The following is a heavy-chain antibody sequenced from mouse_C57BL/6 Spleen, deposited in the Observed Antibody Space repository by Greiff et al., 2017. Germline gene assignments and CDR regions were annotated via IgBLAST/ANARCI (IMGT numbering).Heavy chain of an antibody. J-gene: IGHJ4*01. Sequence: QQPGQGLEWIGEIDPSDSYTNYNQKFKGKATLTVDTSSSTAYMQLSSLTSADSAVYYCARWDYDAMDYWGQGTSVTVSS. CDR3: ARWDYDAMDY. V-gene: IGHV1-50*01. CDR2: IDPSDSYT. D-gene: IGHD2-4*01.